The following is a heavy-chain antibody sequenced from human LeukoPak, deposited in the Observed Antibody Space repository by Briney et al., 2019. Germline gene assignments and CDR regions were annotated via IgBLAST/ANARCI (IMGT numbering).Heavy chain of an antibody. CDR3: ARDGPRGYYDSSSYPL. CDR2: LSTRGNT. V-gene: IGHV4-61*10. J-gene: IGHJ4*02. D-gene: IGHD3-22*01. Sequence: SETLSLTCSVSGASVSSGNYFWTWIRQPTGKGLEWIGRLSTRGNTNYNPSLESRVTISGDTSKNQFSLQLRSVTAADTAVYYCARDGPRGYYDSSSYPLWGQGTLVTVSS. CDR1: GASVSSGNYF.